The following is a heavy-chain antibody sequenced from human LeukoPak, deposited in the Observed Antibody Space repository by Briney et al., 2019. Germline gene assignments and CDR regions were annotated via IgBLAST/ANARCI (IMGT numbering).Heavy chain of an antibody. D-gene: IGHD2-21*02. V-gene: IGHV3-30*02. Sequence: GGSLRLSCAASGFTFSSYGMHWVHQAPGKGLEWVAFIRYDGSNKYYADSVKGRFTISRDNSKNTLYLQMNSLRAEDTAVYYCAKDTYCGGDCYSTWPHYYYYYMDVWGKGTTVTVSS. J-gene: IGHJ6*03. CDR1: GFTFSSYG. CDR2: IRYDGSNK. CDR3: AKDTYCGGDCYSTWPHYYYYYMDV.